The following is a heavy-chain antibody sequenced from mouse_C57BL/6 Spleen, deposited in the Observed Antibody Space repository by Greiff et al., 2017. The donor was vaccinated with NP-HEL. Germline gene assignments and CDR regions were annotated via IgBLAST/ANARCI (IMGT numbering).Heavy chain of an antibody. CDR1: GYAFTNYL. CDR2: INPGSGGT. Sequence: QVQLKQSGAELVRPGTSVKVSCKASGYAFTNYLIEWVKQRPGQGLEWIRVINPGSGGTNYNEKFKGKATLTADKSSSTAYMQLSSLTSEDSAVYFCARSGYDYNYAMDYWGQGTSVTVSS. CDR3: ARSGYDYNYAMDY. V-gene: IGHV1-54*01. D-gene: IGHD2-4*01. J-gene: IGHJ4*01.